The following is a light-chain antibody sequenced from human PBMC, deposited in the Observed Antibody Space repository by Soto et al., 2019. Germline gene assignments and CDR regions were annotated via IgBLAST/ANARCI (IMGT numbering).Light chain of an antibody. Sequence: DIVMTQSPDSLAVSLGERATTNCKSSQSVLYSSSNKNYLAWYQQKPGQPPKLLIYWASTRESGVPDRFSGGGSGTDFTLTISSLQAADVAVYYCQQYYSTPNTFGQGTKLEIK. CDR3: QQYYSTPNT. CDR2: WAS. CDR1: QSVLYSSSNKNY. J-gene: IGKJ2*01. V-gene: IGKV4-1*01.